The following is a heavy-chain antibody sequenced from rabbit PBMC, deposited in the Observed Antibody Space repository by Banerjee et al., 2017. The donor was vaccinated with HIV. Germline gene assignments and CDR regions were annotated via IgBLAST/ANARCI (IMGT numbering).Heavy chain of an antibody. Sequence: QSLEESGGGLVKPGASLTLTCKASGFSFSSSYWMTWVRQAPGKGLEWIAYTSTSTGVTGYANWAKGRFTMSKTSSTTVTLQMTSLTAANTATYFCASLPCDTSGGDFIEGVLPLHFSLWGPGTLVTVS. CDR2: TSTSTGVT. CDR3: ASLPCDTSGGDFIEGVLPLHFSL. V-gene: IGHV1S40*01. CDR1: GFSFSSSYW. J-gene: IGHJ4*01. D-gene: IGHD7-1*01.